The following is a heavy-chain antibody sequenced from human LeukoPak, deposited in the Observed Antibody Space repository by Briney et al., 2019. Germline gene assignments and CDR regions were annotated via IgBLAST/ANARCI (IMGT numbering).Heavy chain of an antibody. CDR3: ARGSGWYYY. D-gene: IGHD6-19*01. Sequence: SETLSLTCTVSGGSISSYYWSWIRQPPGKGLEWIGYTYYSGSTNYNPSLKSRVTISVDTSKNQFSLKLSSMTAADTAVYYCARGSGWYYYWGQGTLVTVSS. CDR1: GGSISSYY. CDR2: TYYSGST. J-gene: IGHJ4*02. V-gene: IGHV4-59*01.